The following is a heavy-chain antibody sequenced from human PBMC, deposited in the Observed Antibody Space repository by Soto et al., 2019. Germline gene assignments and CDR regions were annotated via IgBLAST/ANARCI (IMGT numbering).Heavy chain of an antibody. V-gene: IGHV2-5*02. CDR2: IYWDDDK. CDR1: GFSLSTSGVG. J-gene: IGHJ4*02. D-gene: IGHD3-3*01. CDR3: AHSRERTYYDFWSGSPSFDY. Sequence: SGPTLVNPTQTLTLTCTFSGFSLSTSGVGVGWIRQPPGKALEWLALIYWDDDKRYSPSLKSRLTITKDTSKNQVVLTMTNMDPVDTATYYCAHSRERTYYDFWSGSPSFDYWGQGTLVTVSS.